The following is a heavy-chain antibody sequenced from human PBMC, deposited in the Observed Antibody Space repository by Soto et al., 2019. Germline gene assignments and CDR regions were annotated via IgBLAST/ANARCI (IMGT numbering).Heavy chain of an antibody. CDR2: ISGSGGST. CDR1: GFTFSSYA. V-gene: IGHV3-23*01. CDR3: ANGGCCSGGSCYPIGY. D-gene: IGHD2-15*01. Sequence: EVQRLESGGGLVQPGGPLRLSCAASGFTFSSYAMSWFRQAPGKGREWVSAISGSGGSTYYSDSVKGRFTISRDNSKNTLYLQMNRLRAEDTAVYYCANGGCCSGGSCYPIGYWGQGTLVTVSS. J-gene: IGHJ4*02.